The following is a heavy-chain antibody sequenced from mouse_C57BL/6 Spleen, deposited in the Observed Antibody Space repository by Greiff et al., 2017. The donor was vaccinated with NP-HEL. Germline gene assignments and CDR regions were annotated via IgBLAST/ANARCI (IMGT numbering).Heavy chain of an antibody. J-gene: IGHJ2*01. CDR1: GYTFTDYE. CDR3: TRGH. V-gene: IGHV1-15*01. Sequence: QVQLKQSGAELVRPGASVTLSCKASGYTFTDYEMHWVKQTPVHGLEWIGAIDPETGGTAYNQKFKSKAILTADKSSSTAYMELRSLTSEDSAVYYCTRGHWGQGTTLTVSS. CDR2: IDPETGGT.